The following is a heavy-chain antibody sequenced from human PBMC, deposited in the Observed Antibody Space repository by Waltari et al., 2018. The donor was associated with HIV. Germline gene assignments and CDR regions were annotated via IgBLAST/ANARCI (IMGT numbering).Heavy chain of an antibody. CDR3: ARRHVDTALVRWGLDD. CDR2: IYYSGST. CDR1: GGSISRSSYF. J-gene: IGHJ4*02. D-gene: IGHD5-18*01. V-gene: IGHV4-39*01. Sequence: QLQLQESGPGLVKPSETLSLTCTVSGGSISRSSYFWGWIRQPPGKGLEWIGSIYYSGSTYDNPSLKSLVTIAVDTPKNQFSLILSSVTAADTAVYYCARRHVDTALVRWGLDDWGQGTLVTVSS.